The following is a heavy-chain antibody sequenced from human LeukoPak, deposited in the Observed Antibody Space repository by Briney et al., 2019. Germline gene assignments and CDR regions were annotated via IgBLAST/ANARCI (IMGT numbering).Heavy chain of an antibody. CDR1: GFTFGSYA. V-gene: IGHV3-23*01. Sequence: TGGSLRLSCAASGFTFGSYAMSWVRQAPGKGLEWVSAISGSGGSTYYADSVKGRFTISRDNSKDTLYLQMNSLRAEDTAVYYCARMHRYGRCWGQGTLVTVSS. J-gene: IGHJ4*02. CDR3: ARMHRYGRC. CDR2: ISGSGGST. D-gene: IGHD5-18*01.